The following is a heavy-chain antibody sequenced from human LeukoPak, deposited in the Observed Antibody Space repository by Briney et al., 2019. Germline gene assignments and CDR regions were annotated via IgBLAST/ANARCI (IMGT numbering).Heavy chain of an antibody. CDR2: ISSSSSYI. CDR1: GFTFSSYS. Sequence: PGGSLRLSCAASGFTFSSYSMNWVRQAPGKGLEWVSSISSSSSYIYYADSVKGRFTISRDNAKNSLYLQMNSLRAEDTAVYYCARVPNIADYGMDVWGQGTTVTVSS. D-gene: IGHD6-13*01. J-gene: IGHJ6*02. V-gene: IGHV3-21*01. CDR3: ARVPNIADYGMDV.